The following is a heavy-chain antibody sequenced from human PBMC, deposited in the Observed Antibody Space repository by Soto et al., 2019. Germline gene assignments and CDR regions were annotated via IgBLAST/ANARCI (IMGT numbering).Heavy chain of an antibody. CDR2: INPNSGGT. CDR1: GYSFTGYY. V-gene: IGHV1-2*02. CDR3: AKDSHYDILTGYSRNAFDI. Sequence: ASVKVSCKASGYSFTGYYMHWVRQAPGQGLEWMGWINPNSGGTNYAQKFQGRVILSRDTSITTAYMDPTSLRSDDTAVYYCAKDSHYDILTGYSRNAFDIWGQGTMVTGS. J-gene: IGHJ3*02. D-gene: IGHD3-9*01.